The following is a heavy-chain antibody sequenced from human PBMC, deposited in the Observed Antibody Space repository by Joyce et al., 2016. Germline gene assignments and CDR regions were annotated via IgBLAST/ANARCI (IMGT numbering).Heavy chain of an antibody. D-gene: IGHD2-15*01. J-gene: IGHJ4*02. CDR3: ARSHLDCSGGRCSFDY. CDR1: GYTFTGYY. V-gene: IGHV1-2*02. Sequence: QMRLVQSGAEVKKPGASVKVSCKASGYTFTGYYLHWVRQAPGQGLEWMGGNNPHSGGTNSAQEFQGRVTVTRDTSISTAYMELTRLTSDDTAVYYCARSHLDCSGGRCSFDYWGQGTLVTVSS. CDR2: NNPHSGGT.